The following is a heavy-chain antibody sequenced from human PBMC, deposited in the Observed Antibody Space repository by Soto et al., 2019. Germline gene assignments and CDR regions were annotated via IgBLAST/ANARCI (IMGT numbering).Heavy chain of an antibody. Sequence: EVRLLESGGGLVQPGGSLRLSCAASGFTFSSYAMSWVRQAPGKGLEWVSSLSNSGGSTYYANSVKGRFTVSRDNFRNTLYMQMNSLRDDDTGVYYCANVDPQLWFGKLSYFAYLGQGSLVTVSS. CDR2: LSNSGGST. D-gene: IGHD3-10*01. V-gene: IGHV3-23*01. J-gene: IGHJ4*02. CDR3: ANVDPQLWFGKLSYFAY. CDR1: GFTFSSYA.